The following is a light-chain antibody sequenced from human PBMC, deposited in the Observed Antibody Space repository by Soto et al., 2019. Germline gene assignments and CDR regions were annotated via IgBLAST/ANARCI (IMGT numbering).Light chain of an antibody. CDR1: QSVSSSY. Sequence: EIVLTQSPGTLSLSPGERATLSCRASQSVSSSYLAWYQQKPGKAHRLLIYGASSRATGIPDRFSGSGSGKDLHLTIRRLEPVDVAVYYCQQYCSSPPFTFGPGTKVDIK. CDR2: GAS. J-gene: IGKJ3*01. CDR3: QQYCSSPPFT. V-gene: IGKV3-20*01.